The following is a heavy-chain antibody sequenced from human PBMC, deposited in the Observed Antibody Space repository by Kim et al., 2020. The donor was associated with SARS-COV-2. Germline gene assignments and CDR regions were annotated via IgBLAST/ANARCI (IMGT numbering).Heavy chain of an antibody. CDR2: ISVSGAST. CDR1: AFTFSAFD. V-gene: IGHV3-23*01. CDR3: AIPRNWKVAY. D-gene: IGHD1-1*01. J-gene: IGHJ4*02. Sequence: GGSLRLSCAASAFTFSAFDMSWVRQAQGKGLEWVSSISVSGASTYYADSVKGRFTISRDNSKNILYLQMNSLRADDTALYYCAIPRNWKVAYWGPGTLVTVSS.